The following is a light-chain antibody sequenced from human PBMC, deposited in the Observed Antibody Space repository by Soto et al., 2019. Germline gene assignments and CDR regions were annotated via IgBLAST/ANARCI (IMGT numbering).Light chain of an antibody. CDR2: GNS. J-gene: IGLJ1*01. CDR1: SSNIGAGYD. V-gene: IGLV1-40*01. Sequence: QAVVTQPPSVSGAPGQRVTISCTGSSSNIGAGYDVQWYQQLPGTAPKLLIYGNSNRPSGVPDRFSGSKSGTSASLAITGLQAEDEADYYCQSYDSSLSGSDVFGTGTKLTVL. CDR3: QSYDSSLSGSDV.